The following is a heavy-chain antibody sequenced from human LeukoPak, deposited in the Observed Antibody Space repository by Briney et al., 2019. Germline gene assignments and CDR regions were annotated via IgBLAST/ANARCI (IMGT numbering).Heavy chain of an antibody. Sequence: GASVKVSCKAFGYTFTSNYMHWVRQAPGQGPEWMGVISPSGGSTTYAQKFQGRVTLTRDMSTSTDYLELSSLRSEDTAVYYCARDVLGLVSDTTVDYWGQGALVTVSS. D-gene: IGHD2/OR15-2a*01. CDR2: ISPSGGST. V-gene: IGHV1-46*01. CDR3: ARDVLGLVSDTTVDY. CDR1: GYTFTSNY. J-gene: IGHJ4*02.